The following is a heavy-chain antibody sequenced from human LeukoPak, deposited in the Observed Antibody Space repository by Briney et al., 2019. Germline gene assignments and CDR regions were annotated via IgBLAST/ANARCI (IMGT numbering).Heavy chain of an antibody. D-gene: IGHD3-9*01. CDR2: IYYSGST. V-gene: IGHV4-59*01. CDR3: AREVRRYDILTGYYNSGFDY. Sequence: SETLSLTCTVSGGSISSYYWSWIRQPPGKGLEWIGYIYYSGSTNYNPSLKSRVTISVDTSKNQFSLKLSSVTAADTAVYYCAREVRRYDILTGYYNSGFDYWGQGTLVTVSS. J-gene: IGHJ4*02. CDR1: GGSISSYY.